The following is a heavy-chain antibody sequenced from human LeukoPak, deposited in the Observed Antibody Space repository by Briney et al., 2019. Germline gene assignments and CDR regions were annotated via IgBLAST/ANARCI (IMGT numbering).Heavy chain of an antibody. V-gene: IGHV3-30*04. J-gene: IGHJ4*02. CDR1: EFTFSSYA. CDR2: ISYDGSNE. Sequence: PGRSLRLSCAASEFTFSSYAMHWVRQGPGKGLEWVAVISYDGSNEYYADSVKGRFTISRVNSRNTLYLQMNSLRADDTAIYYCAREIVAAIGFDYWGQGTLVTVSS. CDR3: AREIVAAIGFDY. D-gene: IGHD5-12*01.